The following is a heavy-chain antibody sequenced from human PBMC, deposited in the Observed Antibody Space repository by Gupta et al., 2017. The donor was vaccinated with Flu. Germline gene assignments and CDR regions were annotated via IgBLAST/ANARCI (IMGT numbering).Heavy chain of an antibody. V-gene: IGHV3-23*01. CDR1: GFTFSSYA. CDR2: ISGSGGST. D-gene: IGHD6-19*01. Sequence: EVQLLESGGGLVQPGGSLRLSCAASGFTFSSYAMSWVRQAPGKGLEWVSAISGSGGSTYYADSVKGRFTISRDNSKNTLYLQMNSLRAEDTAVYYCAKEEGIAVAGTGLALDYWGQGTLVTVSS. J-gene: IGHJ4*02. CDR3: AKEEGIAVAGTGLALDY.